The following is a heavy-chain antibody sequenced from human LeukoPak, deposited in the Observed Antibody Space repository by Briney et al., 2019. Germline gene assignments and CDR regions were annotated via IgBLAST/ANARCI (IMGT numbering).Heavy chain of an antibody. CDR1: GFTFSSYW. Sequence: GGSLRLSCAASGFTFSSYWMSWVRQAPGKGLEWVANIKQDGSEKYYVDSVKGRFTISRDNAKNSLYLQMNSLRAEDTAVYYCARGGGSYLDGPRGDYWGQGTLVTVSS. CDR2: IKQDGSEK. D-gene: IGHD3-22*01. CDR3: ARGGGSYLDGPRGDY. V-gene: IGHV3-7*03. J-gene: IGHJ4*02.